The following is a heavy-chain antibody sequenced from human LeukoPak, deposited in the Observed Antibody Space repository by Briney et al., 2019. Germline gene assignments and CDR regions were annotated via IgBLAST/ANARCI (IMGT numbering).Heavy chain of an antibody. Sequence: SETLSLTCTVSGGSISSSSYYWGWIRQPPGKGLEWIGSIYYSGSTYYNPSLKSRVTISVDTSKNQFSLELRSVTAADTAVYYCARLGLRRGVGVVVAARWFDPWGQGTLVTVSS. V-gene: IGHV4-39*01. CDR1: GGSISSSSYY. J-gene: IGHJ5*02. CDR3: ARLGLRRGVGVVVAARWFDP. CDR2: IYYSGST. D-gene: IGHD2-15*01.